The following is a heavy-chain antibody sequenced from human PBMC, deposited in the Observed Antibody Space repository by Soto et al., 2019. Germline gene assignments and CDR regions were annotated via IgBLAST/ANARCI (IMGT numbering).Heavy chain of an antibody. J-gene: IGHJ4*02. Sequence: GGSLRLSCSASGFTFSSYAMHWVRQAPGKGLEYVSAISSNGGSTYYADSVKGRFTISRDNSKNTLYLQMSSLRAEDTAVYYCVKGVVRVVSDLDYWGQGTLVTVYS. D-gene: IGHD2-15*01. V-gene: IGHV3-64D*06. CDR3: VKGVVRVVSDLDY. CDR1: GFTFSSYA. CDR2: ISSNGGST.